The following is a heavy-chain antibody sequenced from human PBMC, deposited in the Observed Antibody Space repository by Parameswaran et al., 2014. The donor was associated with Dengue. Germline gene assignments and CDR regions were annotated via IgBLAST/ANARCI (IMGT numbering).Heavy chain of an antibody. CDR3: ARARFSRRGYLGYCSGGSCYPDY. CDR2: ISSSGNTI. V-gene: IGHV3-48*03. J-gene: IGHJ4*02. D-gene: IGHD2-15*01. Sequence: WIRQPPGKGLEWVSYISSSGNTIYYADSVKGRFTISRDNAKNSLYLQMNSLRAEDTAVYYCARARFSRRGYLGYCSGGSCYPDYWGQGTLVTVSS.